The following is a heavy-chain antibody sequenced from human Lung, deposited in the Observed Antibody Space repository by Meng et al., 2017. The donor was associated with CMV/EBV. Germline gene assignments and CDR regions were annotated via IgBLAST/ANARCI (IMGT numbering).Heavy chain of an antibody. D-gene: IGHD5-12*01. CDR1: GFTFSGFV. CDR3: TRLSDVVD. J-gene: IGHJ4*02. CDR2: IRSKANRYAT. V-gene: IGHV3-73*01. Sequence: GESLKIACAASGFTFSGFVMHWDRQASGKGLEWVGSIRSKANRYATAYIESVKGRFIISRDDSRKTAYLQMSSLTSEDSAVYYGTRLSDVVDWGQGTLVTVSS.